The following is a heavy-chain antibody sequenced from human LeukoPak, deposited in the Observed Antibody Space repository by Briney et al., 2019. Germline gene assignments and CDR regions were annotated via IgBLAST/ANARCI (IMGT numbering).Heavy chain of an antibody. J-gene: IGHJ4*02. V-gene: IGHV3-30*04. CDR3: ARGGEGYCSSTSCHPFDY. D-gene: IGHD2-2*01. Sequence: GGSLRLSCAASGFTFSSYAMHWVRQAPGKGLEWVAVISYDGSNKYYADSVKGRFTISRDNSKNTLYLQMNSLRAEDTAVYYCARGGEGYCSSTSCHPFDYWGQETLVTVSS. CDR1: GFTFSSYA. CDR2: ISYDGSNK.